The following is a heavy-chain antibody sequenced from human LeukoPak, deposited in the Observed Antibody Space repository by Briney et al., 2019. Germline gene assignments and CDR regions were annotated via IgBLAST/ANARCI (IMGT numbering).Heavy chain of an antibody. CDR2: ISSSSSYI. J-gene: IGHJ4*02. CDR3: ARDRGGAPHFVY. CDR1: GYTFSSYS. Sequence: GGSLRLSCAASGYTFSSYSMNWVRQAPGKGLEWVSSISSSSSYIYYADSVKGRFTISRDNAKNSLYLQMNSLRAEDTAVYYCARDRGGAPHFVYWGQGTLVTVSS. D-gene: IGHD3-16*01. V-gene: IGHV3-21*01.